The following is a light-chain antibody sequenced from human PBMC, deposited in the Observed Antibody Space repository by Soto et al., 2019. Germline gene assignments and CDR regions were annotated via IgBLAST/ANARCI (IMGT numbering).Light chain of an antibody. CDR2: GAS. CDR1: QSVSSSY. CDR3: QQYGSSPWT. V-gene: IGKV3-20*01. Sequence: EIVLTQSPGTLSLSPGERATLSCRASQSVSSSYLAWYQQKPGQAPRLLIYGASSRATGIPDRFSGSASGTDFTLTISRLEPEDFAVYYCQQYGSSPWTFGQGTKVEIK. J-gene: IGKJ1*01.